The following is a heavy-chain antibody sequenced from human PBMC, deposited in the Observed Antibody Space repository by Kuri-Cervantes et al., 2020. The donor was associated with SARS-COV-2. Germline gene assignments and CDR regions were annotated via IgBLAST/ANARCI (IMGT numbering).Heavy chain of an antibody. V-gene: IGHV1-24*01. CDR2: FDPEDGET. Sequence: ASVKVSCKVSGYTLTELSMHWVRQAPGKGLEWMGGFDPEDGETIYAQKFQGRVTMTEDTSTDTAYMELSSVTAADTAVYYCARDRGIHRFDPWGQGTLVTVSS. D-gene: IGHD3-10*01. CDR3: ARDRGIHRFDP. CDR1: GYTLTELS. J-gene: IGHJ5*02.